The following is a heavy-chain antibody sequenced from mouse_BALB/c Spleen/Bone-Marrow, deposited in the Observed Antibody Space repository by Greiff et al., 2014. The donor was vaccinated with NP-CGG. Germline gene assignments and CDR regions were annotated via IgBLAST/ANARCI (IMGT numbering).Heavy chain of an antibody. CDR1: GYSFTGYF. J-gene: IGHJ2*01. D-gene: IGHD1-1*01. CDR2: INPYNGDT. V-gene: IGHV1-20*02. Sequence: EVQLQESGPELVKPGASVKISCKAYGYSFTGYFMNWVMQSHGKSLEWIGRINPYNGDTFYNQKFKGKATLTVDKSSSTAHMELRSLASEDSAVYYCARSGYYGSSYFDYWGQGTTLTVSS. CDR3: ARSGYYGSSYFDY.